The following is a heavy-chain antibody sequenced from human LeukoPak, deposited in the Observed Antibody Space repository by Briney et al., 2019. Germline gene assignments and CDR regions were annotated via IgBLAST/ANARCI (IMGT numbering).Heavy chain of an antibody. CDR1: GGSISSGGYY. CDR3: ARSPRGYSYGYYFDY. J-gene: IGHJ4*02. Sequence: SETLSLTCTVSGGSISSGGYYWSWIRQHPGKGLEWIGYIYYSGSTYYNPSLKSRVTISVDTSKNQFSLKLSSVTAADTAVYYCARSPRGYSYGYYFDYWGQGTLVTVSS. V-gene: IGHV4-31*03. D-gene: IGHD5-18*01. CDR2: IYYSGST.